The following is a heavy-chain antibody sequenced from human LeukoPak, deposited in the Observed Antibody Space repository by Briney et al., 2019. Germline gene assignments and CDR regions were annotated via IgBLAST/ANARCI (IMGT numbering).Heavy chain of an antibody. CDR2: IYYSGST. CDR3: ARVVGATVDY. D-gene: IGHD1-26*01. J-gene: IGHJ4*02. CDR1: GGSISSSSYY. V-gene: IGHV4-39*07. Sequence: SETLSLTCTVSGGSISSSSYYWGWIRQPPGKGLEWIGSIYYSGSTYYNPSLKSRVTISVDTSKNQFSLRLSSVTAADTAVYYCARVVGATVDYWGQGTLVTVSS.